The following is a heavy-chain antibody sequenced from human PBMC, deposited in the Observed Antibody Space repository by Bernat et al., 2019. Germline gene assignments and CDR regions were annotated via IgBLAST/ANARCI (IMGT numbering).Heavy chain of an antibody. V-gene: IGHV1-69*01. J-gene: IGHJ5*02. CDR1: GGIFSSYA. D-gene: IGHD3-3*01. Sequence: QVQLVQSGAEVKKPGSSVKVSCKASGGIFSSYAISWVRQAPGQGLEWMGGIIPIFGTANYAQKFQGRVTITADESTSTAYMELSSLRSEDTAVYYCARGHTIVGVVIIGGGNWFVPWGQGTLVTVSS. CDR3: ARGHTIVGVVIIGGGNWFVP. CDR2: IIPIFGTA.